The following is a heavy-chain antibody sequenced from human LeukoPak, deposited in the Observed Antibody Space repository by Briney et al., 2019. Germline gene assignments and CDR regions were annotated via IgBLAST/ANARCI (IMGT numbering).Heavy chain of an antibody. CDR1: GFTVSDNY. CDR3: ARYDSSGYFDY. J-gene: IGHJ4*02. CDR2: IYSAGAT. V-gene: IGHV3-53*01. Sequence: PGGSLRLSCAASGFTVSDNYMTWVRQAPGKGLEWVSSIYSAGATHYAESVKGRFTISRDNSKNTLYLQMNSLRAEDTAVYYCARYDSSGYFDYWGQGTLVTVSS. D-gene: IGHD3-22*01.